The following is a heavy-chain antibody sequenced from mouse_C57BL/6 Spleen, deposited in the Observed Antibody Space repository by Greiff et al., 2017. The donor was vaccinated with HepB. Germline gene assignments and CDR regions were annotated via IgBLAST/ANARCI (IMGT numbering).Heavy chain of an antibody. Sequence: QVQLKQSGAELVRPGTSVKVSCKASGYAFTNYLIEWVKQRPGQGLEWIGVINPGSGGTNYNEKFKGKATLTADKSSSTAYMQLSSLTSEDSAVYFCARFSKLRPFAYWGQGTLVTVSA. CDR3: ARFSKLRPFAY. CDR2: INPGSGGT. V-gene: IGHV1-54*01. D-gene: IGHD3-2*02. CDR1: GYAFTNYL. J-gene: IGHJ3*01.